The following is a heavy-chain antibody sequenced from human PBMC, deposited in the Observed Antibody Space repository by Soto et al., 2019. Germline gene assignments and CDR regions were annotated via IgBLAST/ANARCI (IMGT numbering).Heavy chain of an antibody. CDR3: ATLYGMDV. Sequence: ESLKISFKCSVYSFTSYWGSWVLQVTGKGLEWMGRIDPSDSYTNYSPSFQGHVTISADKSISTAYLQWSSLKASDTAMYYCATLYGMDVWGQGTTVIVSS. J-gene: IGHJ6*02. V-gene: IGHV5-10-1*01. CDR2: IDPSDSYT. CDR1: VYSFTSYW.